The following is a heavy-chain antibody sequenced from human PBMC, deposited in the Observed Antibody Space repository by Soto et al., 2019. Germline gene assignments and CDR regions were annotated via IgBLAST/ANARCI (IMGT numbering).Heavy chain of an antibody. D-gene: IGHD3-22*01. CDR1: GYTFTSYG. CDR3: ARTFYDNSGYYYDY. CDR2: ISDYTSNT. V-gene: IGHV1-18*01. Sequence: GASVKVSCKASGYTFTSYGVSWVRQAPGQGLEWMGWISDYTSNTNYAQKLQGRVTMTTDTSTSTAYMELRSLRSDDTAVYYCARTFYDNSGYYYDYWGQGTLVTVSS. J-gene: IGHJ4*02.